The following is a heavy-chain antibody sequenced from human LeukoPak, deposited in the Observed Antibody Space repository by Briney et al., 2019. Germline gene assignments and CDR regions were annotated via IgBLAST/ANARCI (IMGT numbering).Heavy chain of an antibody. J-gene: IGHJ4*02. V-gene: IGHV1-2*02. D-gene: IGHD6-19*01. CDR2: INPNSGGT. Sequence: VASVKVSCKASGYTFTGYYMHWVRQAPGQGLEWMGWINPNSGGTNYARKFQGRVTMTRDTSISTAYMELSRLRSDDTAVYYCARSLPAVAGTDYWGQGTLVTVSS. CDR3: ARSLPAVAGTDY. CDR1: GYTFTGYY.